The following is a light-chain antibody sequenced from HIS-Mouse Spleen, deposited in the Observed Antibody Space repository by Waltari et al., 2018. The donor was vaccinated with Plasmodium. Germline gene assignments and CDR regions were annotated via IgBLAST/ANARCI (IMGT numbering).Light chain of an antibody. V-gene: IGLV2-23*01. CDR2: EDS. Sequence: QSALTQPASVSGSPGQSITISCTGTSSDVGSYNPVSWYQQHPGTAPKLMIYEDSKRPSGVSNRFSGSKSGNTASLTISGLQAEDEADYYCCSCAGSSTYVFGTGTKVTVL. CDR3: CSCAGSSTYV. CDR1: SSDVGSYNP. J-gene: IGLJ1*01.